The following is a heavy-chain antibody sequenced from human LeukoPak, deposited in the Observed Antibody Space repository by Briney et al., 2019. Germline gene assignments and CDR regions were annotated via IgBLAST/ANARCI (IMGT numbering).Heavy chain of an antibody. J-gene: IGHJ6*02. V-gene: IGHV4-34*01. CDR3: ARGRYYDFWRAPIWKDV. D-gene: IGHD3-3*01. Sequence: SETLSLTCAVYGGSFSGYYWSWIRQPPGKGLEWIGEINHSGSTNYNPSLKSRVTISVDTSKNQFSLKLSSVTAADTAVYYCARGRYYDFWRAPIWKDVWGQGTTVTVSS. CDR2: INHSGST. CDR1: GGSFSGYY.